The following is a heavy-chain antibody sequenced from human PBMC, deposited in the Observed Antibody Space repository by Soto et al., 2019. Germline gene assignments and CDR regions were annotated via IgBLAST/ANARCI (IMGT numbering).Heavy chain of an antibody. CDR1: GGSISSYY. Sequence: PSETLSLTSTVSGGSISSYYWSWIRQPPGKGLEWIGYIYYSGSTNYNPSLKSRVTISVDTSKNQFSLKLSSVTAADTAVYYCARVNGGTEQELFYAFDIWGQGTMVTVSS. D-gene: IGHD3-10*01. CDR3: ARVNGGTEQELFYAFDI. CDR2: IYYSGST. J-gene: IGHJ3*02. V-gene: IGHV4-59*01.